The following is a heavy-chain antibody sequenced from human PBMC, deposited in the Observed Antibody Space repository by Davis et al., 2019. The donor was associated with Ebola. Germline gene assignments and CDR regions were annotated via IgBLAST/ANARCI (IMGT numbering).Heavy chain of an antibody. Sequence: ASVKVSCKASGYTFTTYGISWVRQAPGQGLEWMAWINSYNDNTNYAQKFQGRVTLTTDTSTNTAYMELRDLRSDDAALYYCARLAMVAAGCHDYWGQGTLVTVSS. CDR1: GYTFTTYG. CDR3: ARLAMVAAGCHDY. CDR2: INSYNDNT. V-gene: IGHV1-18*01. J-gene: IGHJ4*02. D-gene: IGHD5-18*01.